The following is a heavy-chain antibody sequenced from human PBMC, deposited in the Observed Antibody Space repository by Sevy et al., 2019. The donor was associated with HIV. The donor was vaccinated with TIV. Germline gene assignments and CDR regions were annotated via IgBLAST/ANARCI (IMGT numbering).Heavy chain of an antibody. CDR1: GYTLTELS. CDR3: ATTSTSGGGSWFDP. CDR2: FDPEDGET. V-gene: IGHV1-24*01. D-gene: IGHD3-16*01. J-gene: IGHJ5*02. Sequence: ASVKVSCKVSGYTLTELSMHWVRQAPGKALEWMGGFDPEDGETIYAQKFQGRVTMTEDTSADTAYMELSSLRSEDTAVYYCATTSTSGGGSWFDPWGQGTLVTVSS.